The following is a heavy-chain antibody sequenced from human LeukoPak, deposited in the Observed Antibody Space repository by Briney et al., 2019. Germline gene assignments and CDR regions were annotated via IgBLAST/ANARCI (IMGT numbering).Heavy chain of an antibody. CDR3: AREGEGSAKFDY. J-gene: IGHJ4*02. CDR2: IYYSGST. Sequence: SETLSLTCTVSGGSISSYYWSWIRQPPGKGLEWIGYIYYSGSTNYNPSLKSRVTISVDTSKNQFSLKLSSVTAADTAVYYCAREGEGSAKFDYWGQGTPVTVSS. D-gene: IGHD3-16*01. V-gene: IGHV4-59*01. CDR1: GGSISSYY.